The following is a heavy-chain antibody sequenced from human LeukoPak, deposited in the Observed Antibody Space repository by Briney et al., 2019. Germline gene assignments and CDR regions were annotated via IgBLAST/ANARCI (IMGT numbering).Heavy chain of an antibody. D-gene: IGHD5-18*01. J-gene: IGHJ4*02. CDR3: AKNAGYSYGLYYFDY. CDR2: IISSGGVT. CDR1: GFAFSSYA. Sequence: GGSLRLSCAASGFAFSSYAMSWVRQAPGKGLEWVSSIISSGGVTYYADSLKGRFTISRDNSKNTVYLQMDSLRVEDSAVYYCAKNAGYSYGLYYFDYWGQGTLVTVSS. V-gene: IGHV3-23*01.